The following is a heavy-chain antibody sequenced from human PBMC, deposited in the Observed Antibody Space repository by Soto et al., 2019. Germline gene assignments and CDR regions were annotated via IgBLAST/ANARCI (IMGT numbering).Heavy chain of an antibody. J-gene: IGHJ4*02. CDR3: ARGLNYYDSYRTRYFVY. CDR1: GGTFSSYA. CDR2: IIPIFGTA. V-gene: IGHV1-69*13. Sequence: GASVKVSCKASGGTFSSYAISWVRQAPGQGLEWMGGIIPIFGTANYAQKFQGRVTITADESTSTAYMELSSLRSEDTAVYYCARGLNYYDSYRTRYFVYWGQGTMVTVSS. D-gene: IGHD3-22*01.